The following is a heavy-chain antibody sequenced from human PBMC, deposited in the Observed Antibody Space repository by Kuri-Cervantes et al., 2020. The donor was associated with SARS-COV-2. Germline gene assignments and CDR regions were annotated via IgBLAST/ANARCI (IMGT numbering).Heavy chain of an antibody. J-gene: IGHJ1*01. V-gene: IGHV1-18*01. Sequence: GESLKISCEASGYTFTNYGISWVRQAPGQGLEWMGWISGYNGNTEYTQKLQGRVTMTTDTSTSTAYMELRSLRSDDTAVYFCARDRYCASTTCSLSPWGQGTLVTVSS. D-gene: IGHD2-2*01. CDR2: ISGYNGNT. CDR3: ARDRYCASTTCSLSP. CDR1: GYTFTNYG.